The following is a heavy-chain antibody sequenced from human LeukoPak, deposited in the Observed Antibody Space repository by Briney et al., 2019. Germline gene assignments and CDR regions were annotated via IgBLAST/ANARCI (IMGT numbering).Heavy chain of an antibody. CDR2: SGST. Sequence: SETLSLTCTVSGYSISSGYYWGWIRPPPGKGLEWIGSGSTYYKPSLKSRVTISVDTSKNQFSLKLSSVTAADTAVYFCASPRGDDSGGYYPWYFHHWGQGILVTVSS. J-gene: IGHJ1*01. D-gene: IGHD3-22*01. CDR3: ASPRGDDSGGYYPWYFHH. V-gene: IGHV4-38-2*02. CDR1: GYSISSGYY.